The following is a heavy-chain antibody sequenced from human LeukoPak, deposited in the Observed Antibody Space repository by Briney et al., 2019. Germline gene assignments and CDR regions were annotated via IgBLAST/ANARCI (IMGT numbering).Heavy chain of an antibody. V-gene: IGHV4-59*08. CDR1: GGSISSDY. CDR2: IYNSGST. CDR3: ARYSAIAARYFDY. J-gene: IGHJ4*02. Sequence: SETLSLTCTVSGGSISSDYWSWLRQPPGKGLEWIGYIYNSGSTKYNPSLKSRVTISADTSKNQFSLKLSSVTAADTAVYYCARYSAIAARYFDYWGQGTLVTVSS. D-gene: IGHD6-6*01.